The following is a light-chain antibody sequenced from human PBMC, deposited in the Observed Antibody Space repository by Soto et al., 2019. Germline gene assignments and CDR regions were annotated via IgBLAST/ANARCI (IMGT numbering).Light chain of an antibody. CDR1: QSVSSN. J-gene: IGKJ1*01. CDR3: QHYNSWPRT. CDR2: GAS. V-gene: IGKV3-15*01. Sequence: EVVMTQSPATLSVSPGERVTLSCRASQSVSSNLAWYQHKPGQAPRLLIYGASTRATAIPARFSGSGSGTEFTLTISSLQSEDFAVYYCQHYNSWPRTFGQGTKVEIK.